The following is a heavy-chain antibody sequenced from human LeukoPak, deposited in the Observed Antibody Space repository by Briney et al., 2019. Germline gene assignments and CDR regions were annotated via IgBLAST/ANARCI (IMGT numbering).Heavy chain of an antibody. CDR1: GASISSCSNY. CDR2: IYSSGST. D-gene: IGHD3-16*01. J-gene: IGHJ6*03. CDR3: ARETSQKGAHYMDV. Sequence: RASETLSLTCSVSGASISSCSNYWGWIRQPPGKTLEWIGSIYSSGSTYYNSSLQSRVIIIIDTPKNHFSLTLSSVTDADTAVYYCARETSQKGAHYMDVWGKGTTVTISS. V-gene: IGHV4-39*07.